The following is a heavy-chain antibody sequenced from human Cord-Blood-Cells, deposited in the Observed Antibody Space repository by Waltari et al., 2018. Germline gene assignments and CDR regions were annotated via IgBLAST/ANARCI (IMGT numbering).Heavy chain of an antibody. CDR3: ARGEYSSSSYVDY. CDR2: LNTNRGGQ. CDR1: GYTFTGYY. V-gene: IGHV1-2*02. D-gene: IGHD6-6*01. J-gene: IGHJ4*02. Sequence: QVQLVQSGAEVKKPGASVKVSCKASGYTFTGYYMHWVRQAPGQGLEGMGWLNTNRGGQNNAQTFQGRGTMTRDTSISTAYMELSMLRCDDTAVYYCARGEYSSSSYVDYWGQGTLGTVSS.